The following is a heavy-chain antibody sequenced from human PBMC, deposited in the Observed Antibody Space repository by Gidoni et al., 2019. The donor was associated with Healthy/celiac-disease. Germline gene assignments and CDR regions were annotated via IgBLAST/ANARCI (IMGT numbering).Heavy chain of an antibody. D-gene: IGHD3-16*01. CDR3: ARVLRGNYYENYMDV. CDR1: GFPLSSYS. V-gene: IGHV3-21*01. J-gene: IGHJ6*03. Sequence: EVQLVESGGGLVKPGGSLRLSCAASGFPLSSYSMNWVRQAPGKGLEWVSSISSSSSYIYYADSVKGRFTISRDNAKNSLYLQMNSLRAEDTAVYYCARVLRGNYYENYMDVWGKGTTVTVSS. CDR2: ISSSSSYI.